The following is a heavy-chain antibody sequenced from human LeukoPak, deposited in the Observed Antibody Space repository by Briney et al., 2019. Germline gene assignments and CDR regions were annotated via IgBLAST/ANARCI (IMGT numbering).Heavy chain of an antibody. CDR3: ARDLPTRDYYDSSGYYRY. D-gene: IGHD3-22*01. CDR2: ISAYNGNT. Sequence: GASVKVSCKASGYTFSSYGISWVRQAAGQGLEWMGWISAYNGNTNYAQKLQGRVTMTTDTSTSTAYMELRSLRSDDTAVYYCARDLPTRDYYDSSGYYRYWGQGTLVTVSS. CDR1: GYTFSSYG. J-gene: IGHJ4*02. V-gene: IGHV1-18*01.